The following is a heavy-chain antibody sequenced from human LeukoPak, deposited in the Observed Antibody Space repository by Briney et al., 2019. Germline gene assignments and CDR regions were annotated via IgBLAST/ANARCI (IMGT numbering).Heavy chain of an antibody. CDR2: ISYDGSNK. J-gene: IGHJ4*02. CDR1: GFTFSSYA. V-gene: IGHV3-30-3*01. Sequence: GGSLRLSCAASGFTFSSYAMHWVRQAPGKGLEWVAVISYDGSNKYYADSVKGRFTISRDNSKNTLYLQMNSLRAEDTAVYYCARVSKTYSYGYLNDYWGQGSLVTVSP. CDR3: ARVSKTYSYGYLNDY. D-gene: IGHD5-18*01.